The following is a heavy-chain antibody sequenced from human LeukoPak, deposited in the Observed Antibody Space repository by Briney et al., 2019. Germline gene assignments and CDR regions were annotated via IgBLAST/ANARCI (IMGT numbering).Heavy chain of an antibody. Sequence: SQTLSLTCTVSGGSISSGDYYWSWIRQPPGKGLEWIGYIYYSGSTYYNPSLQSRVIISVDTSKNQFSLKLTSVTAADTAVYYCARALYSVTTVTTEYWFDYWDQGTLVTVSS. CDR3: ARALYSVTTVTTEYWFDY. J-gene: IGHJ4*02. CDR2: IYYSGST. CDR1: GGSISSGDYY. V-gene: IGHV4-30-4*01. D-gene: IGHD4-17*01.